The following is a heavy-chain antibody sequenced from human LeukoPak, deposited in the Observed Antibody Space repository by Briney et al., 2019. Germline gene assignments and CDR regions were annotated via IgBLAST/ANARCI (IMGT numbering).Heavy chain of an antibody. CDR3: ASYYYDSSGYYGQTWYFDY. Sequence: VASVKVSCKASGYTFTSYGISWVRQAPGQGLEWMGGIIPNFGTANYAQKFQGRVTITADESTSTAYMELSSLRSEDTAVYYCASYYYDSSGYYGQTWYFDYWGQGTLVTVSS. CDR1: GYTFTSYG. V-gene: IGHV1-69*13. CDR2: IIPNFGTA. J-gene: IGHJ4*02. D-gene: IGHD3-22*01.